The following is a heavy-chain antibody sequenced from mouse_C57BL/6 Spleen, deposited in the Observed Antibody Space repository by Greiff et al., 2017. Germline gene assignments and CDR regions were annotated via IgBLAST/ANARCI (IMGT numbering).Heavy chain of an antibody. V-gene: IGHV14-1*01. CDR1: GFNIKDYY. D-gene: IGHD2-1*01. CDR2: IDPEDGDT. J-gene: IGHJ4*01. Sequence: EVQLQQSGAELVRPGASVKLSCTASGFNIKDYYMHWVKQRPEQGLEWIGRIDPEDGDTEYASTFQGKGTLTAATSSNTAYLQLSSLTSEDAAVSYCTTSGSYGKVGANAMDYWGQGTSVTVSS. CDR3: TTSGSYGKVGANAMDY.